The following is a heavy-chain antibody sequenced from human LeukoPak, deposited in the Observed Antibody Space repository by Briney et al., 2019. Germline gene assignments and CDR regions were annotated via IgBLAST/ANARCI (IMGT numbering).Heavy chain of an antibody. CDR2: IIPIFGTA. CDR1: GGTFSSYA. J-gene: IGHJ4*02. Sequence: ASVKASCKASGGTFSSYAISWVRQAPGQGLEWMGGIIPIFGTANYAQKFQGRVTITTDESTSTAYMELSSLRSEDTAVYYCASPARDYHFWSGYYPFDYWGQGTLVSVSS. D-gene: IGHD3-3*01. V-gene: IGHV1-69*05. CDR3: ASPARDYHFWSGYYPFDY.